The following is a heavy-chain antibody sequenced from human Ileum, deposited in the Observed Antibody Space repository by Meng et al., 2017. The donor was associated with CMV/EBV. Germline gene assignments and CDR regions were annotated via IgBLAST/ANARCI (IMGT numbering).Heavy chain of an antibody. CDR1: TVGGYG. V-gene: IGHV3-30*02. Sequence: TVGGYGMHWGRQATGKGLEWLAFIRYDGSNKYYADSVKGRFTISRDNSKNTLYLQMNSLRAEDTAVYYCAKDSSLWYSSSSGILDYWGQGTLVTVSS. J-gene: IGHJ4*02. D-gene: IGHD6-6*01. CDR3: AKDSSLWYSSSSGILDY. CDR2: IRYDGSNK.